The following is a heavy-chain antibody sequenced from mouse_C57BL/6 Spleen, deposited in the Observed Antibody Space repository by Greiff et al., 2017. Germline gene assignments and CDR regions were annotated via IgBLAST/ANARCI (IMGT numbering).Heavy chain of an antibody. Sequence: QVQLQQPGAELVKPGASVKLSCKASGYTFTSYWMQWVKQRPGQGLEWIGEIDPSDSYTNYKQKFKGKATLTVDTSSSTAYMQLSSLTSEDSAVYYCARHAQATVGYAMDYWGQGTSVTVSS. CDR2: IDPSDSYT. D-gene: IGHD3-2*02. V-gene: IGHV1-50*01. J-gene: IGHJ4*01. CDR1: GYTFTSYW. CDR3: ARHAQATVGYAMDY.